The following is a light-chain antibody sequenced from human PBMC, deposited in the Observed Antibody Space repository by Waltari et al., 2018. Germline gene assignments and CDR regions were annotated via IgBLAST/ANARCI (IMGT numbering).Light chain of an antibody. CDR3: QTYNSGLSLT. J-gene: IGKJ4*01. Sequence: IQMTQSPSSLSASPGDRVTITCRASQAVNNYLAWYQQKPGKVPKLLISTASTLQSGVPSRFSGHGSGTKFTLAISSLQPEDAATYYCQTYNSGLSLTFGGGTKVE. CDR2: TAS. V-gene: IGKV1-27*01. CDR1: QAVNNY.